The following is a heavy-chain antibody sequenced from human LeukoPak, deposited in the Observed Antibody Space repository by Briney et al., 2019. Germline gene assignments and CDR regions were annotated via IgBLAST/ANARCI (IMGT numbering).Heavy chain of an antibody. D-gene: IGHD3-10*01. V-gene: IGHV3-23*01. CDR2: ISGSGDRT. CDR1: GFTFSSYG. Sequence: GGSLRLSCAASGFTFSSYGMSWVRQAPGKGLECVSDISGSGDRTYYADSVKGRFTISRDNSKNTLYLQMNSLRAEDTAVYYCAKAAYGSESYYDPFDYWGQGTLVTVSS. CDR3: AKAAYGSESYYDPFDY. J-gene: IGHJ4*02.